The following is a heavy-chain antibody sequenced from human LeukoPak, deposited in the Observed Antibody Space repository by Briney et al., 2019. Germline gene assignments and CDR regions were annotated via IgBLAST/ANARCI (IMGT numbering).Heavy chain of an antibody. Sequence: GGSLRLSCVASGFTFSSYAMNWVRQAPGKGLEGVSVISTSGGSTYYADSVKGRFTISRDNSKNTLYLQMNSLRAEDTAIYYCAKELYCSSTSCAQFDPWGQGTLVTVSS. V-gene: IGHV3-23*01. CDR2: ISTSGGST. J-gene: IGHJ5*02. D-gene: IGHD2-2*01. CDR3: AKELYCSSTSCAQFDP. CDR1: GFTFSSYA.